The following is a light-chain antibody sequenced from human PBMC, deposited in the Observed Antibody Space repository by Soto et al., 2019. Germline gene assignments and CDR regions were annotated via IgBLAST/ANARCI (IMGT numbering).Light chain of an antibody. J-gene: IGKJ4*01. V-gene: IGKV3-11*01. CDR2: DAS. CDR3: QQRSNWPPFT. Sequence: EFVLTQSPGTLSLSPGERATLSCRASQTVRNNYLAWYQQKPGQAPRLLIYDASNRATGIPARFSGSGSGTDFTLTISSLEPEDFAVYYCQQRSNWPPFTFGGGTKVDIK. CDR1: QTVRNNY.